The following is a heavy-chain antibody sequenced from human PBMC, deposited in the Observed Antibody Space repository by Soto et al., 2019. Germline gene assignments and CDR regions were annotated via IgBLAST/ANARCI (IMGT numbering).Heavy chain of an antibody. D-gene: IGHD5-18*01. CDR2: IYRGDSDI. CDR3: ATVGHSYVSFDY. J-gene: IGHJ4*02. Sequence: EVQLVQSGAEVKKPGESLKISCKGSGYSFTSYWIAWVRQMPGKGLEWMGIIYRGDSDIRYSPSFQGQVTMSTDKSISTAYLQWDSLKASDTAMYYWATVGHSYVSFDYWGQGTLVTVSS. V-gene: IGHV5-51*01. CDR1: GYSFTSYW.